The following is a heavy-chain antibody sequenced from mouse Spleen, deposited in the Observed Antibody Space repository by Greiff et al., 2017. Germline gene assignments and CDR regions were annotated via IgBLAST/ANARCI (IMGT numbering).Heavy chain of an antibody. V-gene: IGHV5-9-3*01. Sequence: EVQVVESGGGLVQPGGSLKLSCAASGFTFSSYAMSWVRQTPEKRLEWVATISSGGSYTYYPDSVKGRFTISRDNAKNTLYLQMSSLRSEDTAMYYCARRGAYYGNYVGYFDVWGAGTTVTVSS. CDR2: ISSGGSYT. CDR1: GFTFSSYA. J-gene: IGHJ1*01. CDR3: ARRGAYYGNYVGYFDV. D-gene: IGHD2-10*01.